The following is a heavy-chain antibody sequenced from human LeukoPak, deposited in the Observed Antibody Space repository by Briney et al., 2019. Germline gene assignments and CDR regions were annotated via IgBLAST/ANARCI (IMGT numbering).Heavy chain of an antibody. V-gene: IGHV3-30*02. J-gene: IGHJ6*03. Sequence: PGGSLRLSCAASGFTFSSYGMHWVRQAPGKGLEWVAVIWYDGSNKYYADSVKGRFTISRDNSKNTLYLQMNSLRAEDTAVYYCAKNRGAGSHYYYHMNGWGKGTTVTVAS. CDR3: AKNRGAGSHYYYHMNG. CDR1: GFTFSSYG. D-gene: IGHD1-26*01. CDR2: IWYDGSNK.